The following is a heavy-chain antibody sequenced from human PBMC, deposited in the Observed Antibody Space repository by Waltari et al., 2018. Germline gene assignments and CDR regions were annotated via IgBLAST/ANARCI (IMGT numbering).Heavy chain of an antibody. V-gene: IGHV4-39*07. CDR1: GGSISRSTYY. CDR2: IYSSGTT. D-gene: IGHD3-9*01. J-gene: IGHJ6*02. Sequence: QLQLQESGPGLVKPSETLSLTCTVSGGSISRSTYYWGWIRQTPGKGLECIGSIYSSGTTYHNPSLKSRITISIDTSQNQFSLKLYSVTAADTAVYYCARLPLNYAVDVWGQGTTVTVSS. CDR3: ARLPLNYAVDV.